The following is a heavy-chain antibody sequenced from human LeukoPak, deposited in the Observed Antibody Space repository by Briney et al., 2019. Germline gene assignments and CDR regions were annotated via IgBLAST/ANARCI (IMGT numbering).Heavy chain of an antibody. CDR3: ARRNLLSGAFDI. V-gene: IGHV4-38-2*02. D-gene: IGHD2-2*01. J-gene: IGHJ3*02. Sequence: PSETLSLTCTVSGCSISSGYYWGWIWQPPGKGLEWIGSIYHSGSTYYNPSLKSRVTISVDTSKNQFSLKLSSVTAADTAVYYCARRNLLSGAFDIWGQGTMVTVSS. CDR1: GCSISSGYY. CDR2: IYHSGST.